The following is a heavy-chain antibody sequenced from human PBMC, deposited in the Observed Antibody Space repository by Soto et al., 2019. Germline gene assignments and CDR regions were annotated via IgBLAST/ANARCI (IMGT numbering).Heavy chain of an antibody. V-gene: IGHV4-59*01. J-gene: IGHJ6*02. Sequence: QVQLQESGPGLVKPSETLPLTCTVSGGSISNYYWSWIRQPPGKGPEWIGYIYDSGSTNYNPSLKSRVSASVDTSKFQLFLKLSSVTDADTVVYYCARGFHSSDSSGWGGGGLDVWGEGITV. CDR1: GGSISNYY. CDR2: IYDSGST. CDR3: ARGFHSSDSSGWGGGGLDV. D-gene: IGHD3-22*01.